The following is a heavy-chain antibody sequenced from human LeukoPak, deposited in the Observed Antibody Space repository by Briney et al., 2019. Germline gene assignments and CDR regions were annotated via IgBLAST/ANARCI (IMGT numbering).Heavy chain of an antibody. Sequence: PGRSLRLSCAASGFTFDDSAMHWVRQAPGKGLEWVSGISGNSGSIDYADSVKGRFTISRDNAKNTLFLQMNSLRAEDTAVYYCARDGDWGGYSRPDQWGQGTLVTVSS. D-gene: IGHD2-15*01. CDR1: GFTFDDSA. CDR3: ARDGDWGGYSRPDQ. V-gene: IGHV3-9*01. CDR2: ISGNSGSI. J-gene: IGHJ4*02.